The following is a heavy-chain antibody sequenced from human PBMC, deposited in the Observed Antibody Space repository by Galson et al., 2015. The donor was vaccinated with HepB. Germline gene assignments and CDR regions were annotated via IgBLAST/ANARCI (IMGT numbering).Heavy chain of an antibody. CDR1: GGSISSYY. D-gene: IGHD4-17*01. CDR2: IYYSGST. J-gene: IGHJ4*02. CDR3: AISTTVGYYFDY. V-gene: IGHV4-59*08. Sequence: SETLSLTCTVSGGSISSYYWSWIRQPPGKGLEWIGYIYYSGSTNYNPSLKSRVTISVDTSKNQFSLKLSSVTAADTAVYYCAISTTVGYYFDYWGQGTLVTVSS.